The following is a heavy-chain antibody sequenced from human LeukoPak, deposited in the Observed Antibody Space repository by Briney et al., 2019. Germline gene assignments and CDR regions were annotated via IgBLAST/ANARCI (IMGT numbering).Heavy chain of an antibody. Sequence: GGSLRLSCAASGFTFSRFGMHWVRQAPGKGLEWVSLISYDGSNKDYADSVKGRFTISRDNSKNTLHLQMNSLRAEDTAVYYCARDLRGGNTYYYYGMDVWGQGTTVTVSS. V-gene: IGHV3-30*03. CDR1: GFTFSRFG. D-gene: IGHD4-23*01. CDR3: ARDLRGGNTYYYYGMDV. J-gene: IGHJ6*02. CDR2: ISYDGSNK.